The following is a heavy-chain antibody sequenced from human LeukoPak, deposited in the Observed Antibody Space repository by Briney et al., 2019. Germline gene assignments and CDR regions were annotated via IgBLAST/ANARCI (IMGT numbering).Heavy chain of an antibody. J-gene: IGHJ5*02. V-gene: IGHV4-34*01. CDR2: INHSGST. CDR3: ARGVSTSRSLNWFDP. Sequence: SETLSLTCAVYGGSFSGYYWSWIRQPPGKGLEWIGEINHSGSTNYNPSLKSRVTISVDTSKNQFSLKLSSVTAADTAVYYCARGVSTSRSLNWFDPWGQGTLVTVPS. CDR1: GGSFSGYY. D-gene: IGHD2-2*01.